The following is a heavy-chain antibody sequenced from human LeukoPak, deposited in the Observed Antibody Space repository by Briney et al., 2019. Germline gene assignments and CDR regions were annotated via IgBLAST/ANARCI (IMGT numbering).Heavy chain of an antibody. CDR1: GFSFSSHA. CDR3: ARASYDYVWGSYGY. D-gene: IGHD3-16*01. CDR2: IWYDGSNK. Sequence: GGSLRLSCAASGFSFSSHAMHWVRQAPGKGLEWVAVIWYDGSNKHYGDSVKGRFTISRDNSENAVYLQMDSLRAEDTAVYYCARASYDYVWGSYGYWGQGTLVTVSS. V-gene: IGHV3-33*08. J-gene: IGHJ4*02.